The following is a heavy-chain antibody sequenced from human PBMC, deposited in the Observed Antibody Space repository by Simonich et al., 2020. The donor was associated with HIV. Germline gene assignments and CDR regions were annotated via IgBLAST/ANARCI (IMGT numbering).Heavy chain of an antibody. J-gene: IGHJ4*02. D-gene: IGHD2-2*01. V-gene: IGHV1-46*03. CDR1: GYSFTGYY. Sequence: QVQLVQSGAEVKKTGSSVKVSCKASGYSFTGYYIHWVRQAPGQGLEWMGIINPSGGSTSYAQKFQGRVTMTRDTSTSTVYRELRSLRSEDTAVYFCARDPSLSPLDLYFDFWGQGTLVTVSS. CDR3: ARDPSLSPLDLYFDF. CDR2: INPSGGST.